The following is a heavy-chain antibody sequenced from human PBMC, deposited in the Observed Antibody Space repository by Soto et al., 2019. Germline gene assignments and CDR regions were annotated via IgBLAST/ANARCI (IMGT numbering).Heavy chain of an antibody. J-gene: IGHJ4*02. V-gene: IGHV1-69*01. Sequence: QVQLVQSGAEVKKPESSVKVSCEVSGGTFSRYAISWVRQAPGEGLEWMGAIFPVLNTPSYAQKFQGRVTITADDPKRTVFMDVRGLTSEDTAVYYLARGEDMSPGSRGALLWWGPGNLVTVSS. CDR3: ARGEDMSPGSRGALLW. CDR2: IFPVLNTP. CDR1: GGTFSRYA. D-gene: IGHD2-21*01.